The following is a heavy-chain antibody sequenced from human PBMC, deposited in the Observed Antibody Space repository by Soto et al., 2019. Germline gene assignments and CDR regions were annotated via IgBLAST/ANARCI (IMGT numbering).Heavy chain of an antibody. V-gene: IGHV4-39*02. CDR1: GGSFGSSAYS. CDR2: INYSGTT. Sequence: PSETLSLTCAVSGGSFGSSAYSWGWIRQAPGKGLEWMGSINYSGTTYYNPSLKSRVTITVDPSKNHFSLKLSHVTAADTALYYCSRRAPAGFDPWGQGTLVTVSS. J-gene: IGHJ5*02. CDR3: SRRAPAGFDP.